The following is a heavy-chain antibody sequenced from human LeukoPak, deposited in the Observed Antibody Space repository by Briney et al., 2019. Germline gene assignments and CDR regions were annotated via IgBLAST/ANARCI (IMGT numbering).Heavy chain of an antibody. J-gene: IGHJ3*02. CDR3: ARGQAVVGTQVFHI. D-gene: IGHD2-15*01. Sequence: SETLSLTCNVSGCSVHRGGFFWCLDPQPPRKGLGGVGYIFYTESTYYNPSLKSRVIISVDTSKNQFSLKLSSVTAADTAVYYCARGQAVVGTQVFHIWGQGTMVTVSS. CDR1: GCSVHRGGFF. V-gene: IGHV4-30-4*01. CDR2: IFYTEST.